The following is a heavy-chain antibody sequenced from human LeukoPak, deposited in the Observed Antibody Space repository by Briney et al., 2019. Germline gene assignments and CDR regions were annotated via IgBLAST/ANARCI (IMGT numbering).Heavy chain of an antibody. CDR1: GFIFSSFW. J-gene: IGHJ4*02. CDR2: IKPDGSLQ. D-gene: IGHD4-17*01. CDR3: ARATSTTVTTLFDY. Sequence: GGSLRLSCTASGFIFSSFWMAWVRQAPGKGLEWVANIKPDGSLQFYGDSVKGRFTISRDNAKNSLYLQMNSLRAEDTAVYYCARATSTTVTTLFDYWGQGTLVTVSS. V-gene: IGHV3-7*01.